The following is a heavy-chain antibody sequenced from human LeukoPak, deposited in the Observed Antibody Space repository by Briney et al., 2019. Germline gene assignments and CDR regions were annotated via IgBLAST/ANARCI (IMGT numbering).Heavy chain of an antibody. CDR2: MNPNSGNT. V-gene: IGHV1-8*02. CDR1: GYTSTDYY. CDR3: ARDSRQWLVRRWFDP. J-gene: IGHJ5*02. D-gene: IGHD6-19*01. Sequence: GASVKVSCKASGYTSTDYYIHWVRQAPGQGLEWMGWMNPNSGNTGYAQKFQGRVTMTRNTSISTAYMELSSLRSEDTAVYYCARDSRQWLVRRWFDPWGQGTLVTVSS.